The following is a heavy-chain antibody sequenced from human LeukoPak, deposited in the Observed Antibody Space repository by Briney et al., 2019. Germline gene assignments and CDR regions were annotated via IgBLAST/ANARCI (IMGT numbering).Heavy chain of an antibody. CDR2: IYQNGNT. D-gene: IGHD6-13*01. CDR1: GGSISSCGYS. CDR3: GRGGIAAAASGIDY. J-gene: IGHJ4*02. Sequence: SETLSLTCAVSGGSISSCGYSWSWIRQPPGKGLEWIGYIYQNGNTYYNPSLKSRVTISVDRSKNQFSLNLSSVTAADTAVYYCGRGGIAAAASGIDYWGQGTLVAVSS. V-gene: IGHV4-30-2*01.